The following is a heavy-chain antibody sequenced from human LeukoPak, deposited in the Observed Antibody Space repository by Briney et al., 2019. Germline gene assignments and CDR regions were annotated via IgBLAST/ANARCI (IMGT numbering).Heavy chain of an antibody. V-gene: IGHV1-18*01. CDR3: ARDYCTRGGDCYKEDLFDP. D-gene: IGHD2-21*02. Sequence: GASVKVSCKASGYTFAIYGISWVRQAPGQGLEWMAWISPYDGGTNYAQNFEGRVTMTTETSTSTAYMELRSLRSDDTAIYYCARDYCTRGGDCYKEDLFDPWGQGTLVTVCS. J-gene: IGHJ5*02. CDR2: ISPYDGGT. CDR1: GYTFAIYG.